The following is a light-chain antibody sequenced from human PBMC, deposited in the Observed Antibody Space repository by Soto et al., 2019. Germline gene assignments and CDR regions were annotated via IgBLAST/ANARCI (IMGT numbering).Light chain of an antibody. CDR1: QSISSIY. CDR2: AAS. V-gene: IGKV3-15*01. CDR3: LQYNKWPRT. Sequence: EIVLTQSPGTLSLSPGERSTLSCRSSQSISSIYLAWYQQKPGQAPRLLIYAASTRATGIPARFSGSGSGTEFTLTISGLQSEDFAVYYCLQYNKWPRTFGQGTKVDIK. J-gene: IGKJ1*01.